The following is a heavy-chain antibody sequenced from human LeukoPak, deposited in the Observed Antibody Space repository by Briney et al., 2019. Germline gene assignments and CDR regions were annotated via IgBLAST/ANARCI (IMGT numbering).Heavy chain of an antibody. Sequence: SETLSLTCTVSGGSISSYFWGWIRQPAGKGLEWIGRIYTNGNTNYNPSLKSRVTMSVDKSKNQFSLKLSSVTAADTAVYYCARKTYDSSGLIPHPGVFDIWGQGTMVTVSS. D-gene: IGHD3-22*01. CDR2: IYTNGNT. V-gene: IGHV4-4*07. CDR1: GGSISSYF. CDR3: ARKTYDSSGLIPHPGVFDI. J-gene: IGHJ3*02.